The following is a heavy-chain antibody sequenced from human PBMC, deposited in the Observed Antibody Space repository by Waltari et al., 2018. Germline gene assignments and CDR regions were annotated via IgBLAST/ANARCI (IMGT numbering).Heavy chain of an antibody. Sequence: EVQLVESGGVVVQPGGSLRLSCAASGFTFDDYTMHWVRQAPGKGLEWVSLISWDGGSTYYADSVKGRFTISRDNSKNTLYLQMNSLRAEDTAVYYCARDGPYEGAPRCFDYWGQGTLVTVSS. CDR2: ISWDGGST. J-gene: IGHJ4*02. D-gene: IGHD3-16*01. CDR3: ARDGPYEGAPRCFDY. V-gene: IGHV3-43*01. CDR1: GFTFDDYT.